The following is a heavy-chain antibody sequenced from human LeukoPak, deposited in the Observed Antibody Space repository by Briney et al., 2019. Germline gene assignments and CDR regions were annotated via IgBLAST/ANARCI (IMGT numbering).Heavy chain of an antibody. Sequence: RPGGSLRLSCAASGFTFSSYCMNWVRQAPGKGLEWVSSISSSSSYIYYADSVKGRFTISRDNARNSLYLQMNSLRAEDTAVYYCARDGLAAATLHWCFDLWGRGTLVTVSS. V-gene: IGHV3-21*01. J-gene: IGHJ2*01. CDR1: GFTFSSYC. CDR3: ARDGLAAATLHWCFDL. D-gene: IGHD2-15*01. CDR2: ISSSSSYI.